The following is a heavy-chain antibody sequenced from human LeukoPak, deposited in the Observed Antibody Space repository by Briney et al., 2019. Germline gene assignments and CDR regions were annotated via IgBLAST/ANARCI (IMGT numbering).Heavy chain of an antibody. CDR2: ISSSASTI. J-gene: IGHJ4*02. CDR3: ARDSGYSSSWAFDY. CDR1: GFTFSSYE. D-gene: IGHD6-13*01. Sequence: GGSLRLSCAVSGFTFSSYEMDWVRQAPGKGLEWVSYISSSASTIYYADSVKGRFTISRDNAKNSLYLQMNSLRTEDTAVYYCARDSGYSSSWAFDYWGQGTLVTVSS. V-gene: IGHV3-48*03.